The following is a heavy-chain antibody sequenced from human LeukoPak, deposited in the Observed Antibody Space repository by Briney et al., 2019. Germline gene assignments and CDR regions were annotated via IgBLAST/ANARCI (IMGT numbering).Heavy chain of an antibody. CDR1: GFTFSSYE. J-gene: IGHJ4*02. Sequence: GGSLRLSCAASGFTFSSYEMNWVRQAPGKGLEWLSYISYTGSNKYYADSVKGRFTISRDNAKNTLYLQMNSLRAEDTAVYYCAKLSDRGSWYDYWGQGTLVTVSS. V-gene: IGHV3-48*03. CDR3: AKLSDRGSWYDY. D-gene: IGHD6-13*01. CDR2: ISYTGSNK.